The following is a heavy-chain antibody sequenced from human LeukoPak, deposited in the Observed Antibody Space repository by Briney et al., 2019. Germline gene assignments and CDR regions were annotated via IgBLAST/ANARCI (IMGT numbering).Heavy chain of an antibody. CDR2: ISSSSSSYI. Sequence: AGGSLRLSCAASGFTFSSYSMNWVRQAPGKGLEWVSSISSSSSSYIYYADSVKGRFTISRDNAKNSLYLQMNSLRAEDTAVYYCVRGRTYYYDSSGSDYWGQGTLVTVSS. J-gene: IGHJ4*02. CDR3: VRGRTYYYDSSGSDY. CDR1: GFTFSSYS. D-gene: IGHD3-22*01. V-gene: IGHV3-21*01.